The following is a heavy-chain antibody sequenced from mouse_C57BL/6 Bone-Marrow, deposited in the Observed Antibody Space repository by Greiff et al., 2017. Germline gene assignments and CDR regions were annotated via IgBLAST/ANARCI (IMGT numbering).Heavy chain of an antibody. V-gene: IGHV1-55*01. CDR2: IYPGSGST. Sequence: QVQLQQPGAELVKPGASVKMSCKASGYTFTSYWITWVKQRPGQGLEWIGDIYPGSGSTNYNEPFKSKATLTVDTSSSTAYMRLSSLTSEDSAVYYGARHTTVVAHWYFDVWGTGTTGTVSS. CDR1: GYTFTSYW. CDR3: ARHTTVVAHWYFDV. D-gene: IGHD1-1*01. J-gene: IGHJ1*03.